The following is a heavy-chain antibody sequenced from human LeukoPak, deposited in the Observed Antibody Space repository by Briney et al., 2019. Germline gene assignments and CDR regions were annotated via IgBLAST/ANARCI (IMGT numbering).Heavy chain of an antibody. CDR1: GGTFSSYA. D-gene: IGHD5-24*01. J-gene: IGHJ6*03. CDR2: IIPIFGTA. Sequence: SVKVSCKASGGTFSSYAISWVRQAPGQGLEWMGRIIPIFGTANYAQKFQGRVTITTDESTSTAYMELSSLRSEDTAVYYRARSPGAMATISYYYYYYMDVWGKGTTVTVSS. V-gene: IGHV1-69*05. CDR3: ARSPGAMATISYYYYYYMDV.